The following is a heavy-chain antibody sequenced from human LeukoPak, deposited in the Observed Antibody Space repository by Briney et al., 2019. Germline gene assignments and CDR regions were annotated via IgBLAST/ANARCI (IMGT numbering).Heavy chain of an antibody. Sequence: VGSLRLSCAASGFTFSSFAMSWVRQAPGKGLEWVAGIGPTGSGTYYADFVKGRFTISRDNSKSTLYLQMNSLRAEDTAIYYCAKRYCSGGDCHSSFDNWGQGTLVTVSS. CDR3: AKRYCSGGDCHSSFDN. CDR1: GFTFSSFA. D-gene: IGHD2-15*01. J-gene: IGHJ4*02. CDR2: IGPTGSGT. V-gene: IGHV3-23*01.